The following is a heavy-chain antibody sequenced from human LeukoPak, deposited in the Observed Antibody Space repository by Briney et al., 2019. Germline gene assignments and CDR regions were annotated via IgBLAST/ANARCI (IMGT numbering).Heavy chain of an antibody. J-gene: IGHJ5*02. CDR1: GYTFTGYY. D-gene: IGHD2-2*02. CDR3: ARWGYCSSTSCYTDYNWFVP. CDR2: INPNSGGT. Sequence: ASVKVSCKASGYTFTGYYMHWVRQAPGQGLEWMGWINPNSGGTNYAQKVQGRVTMTRDTSISTAYMELSRLRSDDTAVYYCARWGYCSSTSCYTDYNWFVPWGQGTLVTVSS. V-gene: IGHV1-2*02.